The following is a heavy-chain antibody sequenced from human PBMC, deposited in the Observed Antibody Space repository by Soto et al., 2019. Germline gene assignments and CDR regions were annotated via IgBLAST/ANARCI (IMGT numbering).Heavy chain of an antibody. J-gene: IGHJ3*02. V-gene: IGHV4-59*01. D-gene: IGHD5-12*01. CDR3: ARGPPWMDAFGI. CDR1: GGSISSYY. CDR2: ISHTGTT. Sequence: QVQLQESGPGLVKPSETLSLTCTVSGGSISSYYWSWIRQSPGKGLEWVAYISHTGTTDYNPSHKSRPTISLYTSKNQFPLKLTSVTAADTAVYYCARGPPWMDAFGIWGQGTKVTVSP.